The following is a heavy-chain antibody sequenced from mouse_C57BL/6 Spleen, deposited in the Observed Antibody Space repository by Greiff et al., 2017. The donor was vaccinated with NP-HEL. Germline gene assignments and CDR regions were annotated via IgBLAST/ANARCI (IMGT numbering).Heavy chain of an antibody. D-gene: IGHD1-1*01. V-gene: IGHV1-55*01. CDR2: IYPGSGST. J-gene: IGHJ4*01. CDR3: ARRLYGSSYNYAMDY. CDR1: GYTFTSYW. Sequence: VQLQQPGAELVKPGASVKMSCKASGYTFTSYWITWVKQRPGQGLEWIGDIYPGSGSTNYNEKFKSKATLTVDTSSSTAYMQLSSLTSEDSAVYYCARRLYGSSYNYAMDYWGQGTSVTVSS.